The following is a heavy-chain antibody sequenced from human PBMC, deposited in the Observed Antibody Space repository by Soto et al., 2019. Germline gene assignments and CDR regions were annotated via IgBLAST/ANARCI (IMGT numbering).Heavy chain of an antibody. Sequence: EVQLVESGGGLVQPGGSLRLSCAVSGFSFGTYWMSWVRQAPGKGLEWLASIKEDGRERYYLDSVKGRFTISRDNAKDSLSLQMNSLRGEDTAFYYCARDVGPVTIFGEALSGYFDFWCQDTLVTVSS. V-gene: IGHV3-7*03. D-gene: IGHD3-3*01. CDR1: GFSFGTYW. CDR2: IKEDGRER. CDR3: ARDVGPVTIFGEALSGYFDF. J-gene: IGHJ4*02.